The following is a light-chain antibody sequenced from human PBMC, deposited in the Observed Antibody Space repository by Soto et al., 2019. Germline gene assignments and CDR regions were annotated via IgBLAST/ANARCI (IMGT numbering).Light chain of an antibody. CDR2: DNR. CDR1: NIGRKS. J-gene: IGLJ1*01. Sequence: SYVLTQPPSVSVAPGQTARITCGGNNIGRKSVHWYQQKPGQAPVLVVYDNRDRPSGIPERISGSNSGNTATLTISRVEAGDAADYYCQVWDRSSDRPFVFAAGTKLTVL. V-gene: IGLV3-21*02. CDR3: QVWDRSSDRPFV.